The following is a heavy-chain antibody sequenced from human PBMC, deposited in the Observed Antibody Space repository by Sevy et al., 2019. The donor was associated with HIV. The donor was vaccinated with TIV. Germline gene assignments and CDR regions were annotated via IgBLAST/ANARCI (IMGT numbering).Heavy chain of an antibody. V-gene: IGHV3-48*01. CDR1: GFTFSSYD. Sequence: GGSLRLSCAASGFTFSSYDMNWVRQAPGKGLEWVSFITTRGGTIYYADSVKGRFTVSRDGAEKPLYLQMNSLRVEDTAVYYCARDKMGGSFDIWGQGTMVTVSS. CDR3: ARDKMGGSFDI. CDR2: ITTRGGTI. J-gene: IGHJ3*02. D-gene: IGHD3-16*01.